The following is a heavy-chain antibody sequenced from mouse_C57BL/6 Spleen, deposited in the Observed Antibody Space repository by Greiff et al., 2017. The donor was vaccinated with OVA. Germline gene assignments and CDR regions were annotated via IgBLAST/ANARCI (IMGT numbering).Heavy chain of an antibody. V-gene: IGHV5-17*01. J-gene: IGHJ4*01. CDR3: ARRNWAYAMDY. Sequence: EVMLVESGGGLVKPGGSLKLSCAASGFTFSDYGMHWVRQAPEKGLEWVAYISSGSSTIYYADTVKGRFTISRDNAKNTLCLQMTSLRSEDTAMYFCARRNWAYAMDYWGQRTSVTVSS. CDR1: GFTFSDYG. CDR2: ISSGSSTI. D-gene: IGHD4-1*01.